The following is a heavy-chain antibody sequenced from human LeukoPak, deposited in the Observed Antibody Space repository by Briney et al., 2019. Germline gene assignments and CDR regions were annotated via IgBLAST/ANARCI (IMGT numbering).Heavy chain of an antibody. J-gene: IGHJ4*02. CDR3: AKDRDSIGFDY. V-gene: IGHV3-30*18. D-gene: IGHD3-22*01. Sequence: GGSLRLSCAASGFTFSGYGMHWVRQAPGKGLEWVAVISYDGNNKYYTDSVKGRFTISRDNSKNTLDLQMNSLRPEDTAVYYCAKDRDSIGFDYWGQGTLVTVSS. CDR2: ISYDGNNK. CDR1: GFTFSGYG.